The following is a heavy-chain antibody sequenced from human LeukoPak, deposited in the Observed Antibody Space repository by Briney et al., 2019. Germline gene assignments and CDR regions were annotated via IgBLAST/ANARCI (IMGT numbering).Heavy chain of an antibody. CDR2: IYWDDDK. CDR3: AHRYYARGENYFDY. Sequence: SGPTLVKPTQTLTLTCTFSGFSLSTSGVGVGWIRQPPGKALEWLAVIYWDDDKRYSPSLKSRLTITKDTSKNQVVLTMTNMDPVYTATYYCAHRYYARGENYFDYWGQGTLVTVSS. J-gene: IGHJ4*02. CDR1: GFSLSTSGVG. V-gene: IGHV2-5*02. D-gene: IGHD3-22*01.